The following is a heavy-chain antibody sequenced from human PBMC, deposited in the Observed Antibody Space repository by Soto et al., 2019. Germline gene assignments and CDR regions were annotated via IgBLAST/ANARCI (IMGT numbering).Heavy chain of an antibody. CDR3: ARLGYSGQFGLNSAEDYYYGMDV. Sequence: GGSLRLSCAASGFTFSSYSMNWVRQAPGKGLEWVSSISSSSSYIYYADSVKGRFTISRDNAKNSLYLQMNSLRAEDTAVYYCARLGYSGQFGLNSAEDYYYGMDVWGQGTTVTVSS. D-gene: IGHD5-12*01. V-gene: IGHV3-21*01. CDR2: ISSSSSYI. J-gene: IGHJ6*02. CDR1: GFTFSSYS.